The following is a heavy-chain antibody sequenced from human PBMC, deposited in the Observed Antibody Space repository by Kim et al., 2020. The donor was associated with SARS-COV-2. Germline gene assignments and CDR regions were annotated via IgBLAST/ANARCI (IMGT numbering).Heavy chain of an antibody. Sequence: GGSLRLSCAASGFTFSAHGMHWVRQAPGKGLEWVAVISYDGKHKFYTDSVKGRFTISRDNSKKTVYLQMNSLRAEDTAVYYCAKEKSGEYSRIFDYWGQGTLFTVSS. J-gene: IGHJ4*02. CDR1: GFTFSAHG. V-gene: IGHV3-30*18. D-gene: IGHD6-6*01. CDR3: AKEKSGEYSRIFDY. CDR2: ISYDGKHK.